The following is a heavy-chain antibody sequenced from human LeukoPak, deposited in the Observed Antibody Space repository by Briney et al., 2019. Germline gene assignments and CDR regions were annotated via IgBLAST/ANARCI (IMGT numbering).Heavy chain of an antibody. CDR3: AKVGAVAAVDY. V-gene: IGHV3-66*01. J-gene: IGHJ4*02. D-gene: IGHD6-19*01. CDR2: IYTGDTT. Sequence: GGSLRLSCVASGFTVSSKYMSWVRQAPGKGRVWVAVIYTGDTTYYADSVKGRVTISRDNSKKTLYLQMDGLRVEDTDVYYCAKVGAVAAVDYWGQGTLVTVSS. CDR1: GFTVSSKY.